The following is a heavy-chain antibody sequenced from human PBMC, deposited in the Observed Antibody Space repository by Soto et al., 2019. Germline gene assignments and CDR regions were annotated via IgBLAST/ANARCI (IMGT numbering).Heavy chain of an antibody. J-gene: IGHJ5*02. Sequence: KPSETLSLTCTVSGGSISSSSYYWGWIRQPPGKGLEWIGSIYYSGSTYYNPSLKSRVTISVDTSKNQFSLKLSSVTAADTAVYYCARQPAGSYDILTGYYPQPPWFDPWGQGTLVTVSS. D-gene: IGHD3-9*01. CDR2: IYYSGST. V-gene: IGHV4-39*01. CDR1: GGSISSSSYY. CDR3: ARQPAGSYDILTGYYPQPPWFDP.